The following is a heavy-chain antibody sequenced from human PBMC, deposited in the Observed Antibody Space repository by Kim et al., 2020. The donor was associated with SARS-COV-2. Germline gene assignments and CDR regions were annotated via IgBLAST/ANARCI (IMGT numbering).Heavy chain of an antibody. V-gene: IGHV4-59*01. D-gene: IGHD6-19*01. J-gene: IGHJ4*02. Sequence: NPSPNSRVTISGDTSKTRFSLKLTSVTAADTAVYYCARARIAVAGHYFDYWGQGTLVTVSS. CDR3: ARARIAVAGHYFDY.